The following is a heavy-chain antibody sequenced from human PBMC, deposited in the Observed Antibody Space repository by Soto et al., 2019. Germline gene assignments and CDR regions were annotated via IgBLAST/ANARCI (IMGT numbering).Heavy chain of an antibody. V-gene: IGHV1-69*06. CDR1: GGTFSTYG. CDR3: ARGDDSSGYYYGRGDS. Sequence: QVQLVQSGAEVKKPGSSVKVSCKASGGTFSTYGINWVRQAPGQGLEWMGGIIPISGTRNYAQKFQGRVTITADNSTSTAYMELSSLRSEDTAVYYCARGDDSSGYYYGRGDSWGQGTLVTVSS. CDR2: IIPISGTR. D-gene: IGHD3-22*01. J-gene: IGHJ4*02.